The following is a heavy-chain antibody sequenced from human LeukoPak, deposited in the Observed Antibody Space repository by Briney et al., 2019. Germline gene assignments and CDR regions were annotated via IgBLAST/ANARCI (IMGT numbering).Heavy chain of an antibody. CDR3: ARGGLLEYYYYMDV. CDR2: ISSSSSYI. CDR1: GFTFSSYG. J-gene: IGHJ6*03. V-gene: IGHV3-21*01. Sequence: NSGGSLRLSCAASGFTFSSYGMHWVRQAPGKGLEWVSSISSSSSYIYYADSVKGRFTISRDNAKNSLYLQMNSLRAEDTAVYYCARGGLLEYYYYMDVWGKGTTVTVSS. D-gene: IGHD3-10*01.